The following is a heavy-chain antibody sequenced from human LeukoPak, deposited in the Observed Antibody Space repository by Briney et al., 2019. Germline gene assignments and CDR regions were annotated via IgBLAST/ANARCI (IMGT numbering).Heavy chain of an antibody. CDR3: AKATVGKWFDP. CDR2: IYYTGST. CDR1: DGAVSSGYYY. V-gene: IGHV4-61*01. Sequence: SETLSLTCTVSDGAVSSGYYYWTWIRQPPGKGLEWIGYIYYTGSTNYNPSLKSRVTMSVDTSKNQFSLKLSSVTAADAAVYYCAKATVGKWFDPWGQGTLVTVSS. D-gene: IGHD4-23*01. J-gene: IGHJ5*02.